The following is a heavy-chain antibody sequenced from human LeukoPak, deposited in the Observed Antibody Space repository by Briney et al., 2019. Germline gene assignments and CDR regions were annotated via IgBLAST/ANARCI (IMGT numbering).Heavy chain of an antibody. CDR3: ARGRSVGATRSFDY. V-gene: IGHV3-23*01. J-gene: IGHJ4*02. CDR2: LSDSGERT. CDR1: GFTFSSYA. D-gene: IGHD1-26*01. Sequence: PGGSLRLSCAASGFTFSSYAMSWVRQAPGKGLEWVSGLSDSGERTYYADSVKGRFTISRDNSENILYLQMNSLRAEDTAVYYCARGRSVGATRSFDYWGQGTLVTVSS.